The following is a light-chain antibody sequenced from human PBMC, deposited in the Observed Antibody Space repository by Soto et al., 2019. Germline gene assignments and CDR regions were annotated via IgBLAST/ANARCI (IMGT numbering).Light chain of an antibody. Sequence: EIVMTQSPATLSMSPGERATLSCTASHYAYSNVAWFQQRPGQAPRLRIYRASARATGTPARFSGSGSGTEFTLTITSLQSEDFAVYYCQQYHNLWTFGQGTEVEIK. CDR2: RAS. J-gene: IGKJ1*01. CDR3: QQYHNLWT. CDR1: HYAYSN. V-gene: IGKV3-15*01.